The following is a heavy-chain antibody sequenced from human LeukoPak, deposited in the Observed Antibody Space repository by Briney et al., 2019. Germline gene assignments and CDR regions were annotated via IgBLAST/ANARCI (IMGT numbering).Heavy chain of an antibody. CDR2: VYPGDSDT. V-gene: IGHV5-51*01. Sequence: HGESLKISCQGSGYIFTKFWIGWVRQLPGKGLEWMGVVYPGDSDTRYSASFQGQVTISADKSISTAYLQWSSLRAADTAMYYCARRINTGPYGMDVWGQGTTVTVSS. CDR1: GYIFTKFW. CDR3: ARRINTGPYGMDV. J-gene: IGHJ6*02. D-gene: IGHD2-21*01.